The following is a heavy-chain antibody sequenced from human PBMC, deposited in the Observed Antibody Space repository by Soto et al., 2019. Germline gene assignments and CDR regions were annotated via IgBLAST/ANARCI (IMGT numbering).Heavy chain of an antibody. CDR1: VSTFSNYW. D-gene: IGHD2-15*01. Sequence: PGESLRLSCAGSVSTFSNYWMSCVRQAPGEMLKEMSNIKQDENENYYMDYIKDQFTISRDNAKNSVYLQMNSLRAEDTAVYYCARGRYCSGGRCYFDYWGQGT. J-gene: IGHJ4*02. CDR2: IKQDENEN. CDR3: ARGRYCSGGRCYFDY. V-gene: IGHV3-7*04.